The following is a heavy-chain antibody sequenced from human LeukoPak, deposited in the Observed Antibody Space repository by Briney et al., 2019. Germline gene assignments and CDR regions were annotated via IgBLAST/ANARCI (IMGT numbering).Heavy chain of an antibody. Sequence: GASVKVSCKPSGGTFSSYAISWVRPAPGQGLAWMGGIIPIFGTANYAQKFQGRVTITTDESTSTAYMELSSLRSEDTAVYYCARGSEKYYYDSSGYYGYWGQGTLVTVSS. V-gene: IGHV1-69*05. J-gene: IGHJ4*02. CDR1: GGTFSSYA. D-gene: IGHD3-22*01. CDR3: ARGSEKYYYDSSGYYGY. CDR2: IIPIFGTA.